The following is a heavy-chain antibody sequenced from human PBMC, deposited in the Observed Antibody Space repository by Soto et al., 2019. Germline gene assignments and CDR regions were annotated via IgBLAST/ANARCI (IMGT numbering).Heavy chain of an antibody. D-gene: IGHD2-15*01. CDR3: AKTPPRTSATSYYFDS. CDR1: GDTFSSYA. Sequence: SVKVSCKASGDTFSSYAISWVRQAPGQRLEWLGGIVPIYTATNYAQKFQGRVTISADASTNTINMELTSLTSEDTAVCYCAKTPPRTSATSYYFDSWGQGTLVTVS. V-gene: IGHV1-69*13. J-gene: IGHJ4*02. CDR2: IVPIYTAT.